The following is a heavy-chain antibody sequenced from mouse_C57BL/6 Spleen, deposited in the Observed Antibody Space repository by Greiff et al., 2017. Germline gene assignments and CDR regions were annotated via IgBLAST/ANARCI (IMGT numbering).Heavy chain of an antibody. CDR1: GYAFSSYW. D-gene: IGHD2-2*01. Sequence: VQLQQSGAELVKPGASVKISCKASGYAFSSYWMNWVKQRPGKGLEWIGQIYPGDGDTNYNGKFKGKATLTADKSSSTAYMQLSSLTSEDSAVYFCARSTGYGYDEGGYYFDYWGQGTTLTVSS. CDR2: IYPGDGDT. V-gene: IGHV1-80*01. J-gene: IGHJ2*01. CDR3: ARSTGYGYDEGGYYFDY.